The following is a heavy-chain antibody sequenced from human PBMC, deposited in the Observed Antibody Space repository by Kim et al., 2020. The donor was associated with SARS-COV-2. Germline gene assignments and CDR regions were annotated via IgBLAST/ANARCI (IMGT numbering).Heavy chain of an antibody. D-gene: IGHD2-21*02. CDR3: AKDQPYCGGDCYSGYGY. J-gene: IGHJ4*02. V-gene: IGHV3-23*01. CDR1: GFTFSSYA. CDR2: ISGSGGST. Sequence: GGSLRLSCAASGFTFSSYAMSWVRQAPGKGLEWVSAISGSGGSTYYADSVKGRFTISRDNSKNTLYLQMNSLRAEDTAVYYCAKDQPYCGGDCYSGYGYWGQGTLVTVSS.